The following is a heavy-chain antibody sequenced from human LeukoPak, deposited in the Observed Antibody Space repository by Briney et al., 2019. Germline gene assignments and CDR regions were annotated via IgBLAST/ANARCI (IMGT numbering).Heavy chain of an antibody. CDR3: ATPVGQQLVEDWFDP. D-gene: IGHD6-13*01. CDR2: ISGSGGST. Sequence: QPGGSLRLSCAASGFTFSSYAMSWVRQAPGKGLEWVSAISGSGGSTYYADSVKGRFTISRDNSKNTLYLQMNSLIAEDTAVYYCATPVGQQLVEDWFDPWAREPWSPSPQ. CDR1: GFTFSSYA. V-gene: IGHV3-23*01. J-gene: IGHJ5*02.